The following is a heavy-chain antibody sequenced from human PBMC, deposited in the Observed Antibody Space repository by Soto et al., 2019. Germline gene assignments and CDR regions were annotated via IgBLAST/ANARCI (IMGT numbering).Heavy chain of an antibody. D-gene: IGHD1-26*01. CDR3: ARDGWYRGTYEAPGSTPDY. Sequence: VQLVESGGDLVQSGGSLRLSCVASGFPFNTYWMHWVRQVPGKVLVWVSRINAGGTVTDYEDYVKGGFGVTRDNARPTLSLPMNSLTAEDKAIYYCARDGWYRGTYEAPGSTPDYWGLGTLVTVSS. CDR2: INAGGTVT. CDR1: GFPFNTYW. V-gene: IGHV3-74*01. J-gene: IGHJ4*02.